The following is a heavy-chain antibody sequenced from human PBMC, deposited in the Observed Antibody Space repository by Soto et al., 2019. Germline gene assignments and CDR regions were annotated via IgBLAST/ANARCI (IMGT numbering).Heavy chain of an antibody. D-gene: IGHD5-12*01. CDR1: GGSISSSSYY. CDR2: IYYSGST. J-gene: IGHJ4*02. Sequence: QLQLQESGPGLVKPSETLSLTCTVSGGSISSSSYYWDWIRQPPGKGLEWIGSIYYSGSTYYNPSLKSRVPISLDTSQNPFPPKPSPVTAAETAGYYCARRGGATIMDYWGQGTRVTVSS. V-gene: IGHV4-39*01. CDR3: ARRGGATIMDY.